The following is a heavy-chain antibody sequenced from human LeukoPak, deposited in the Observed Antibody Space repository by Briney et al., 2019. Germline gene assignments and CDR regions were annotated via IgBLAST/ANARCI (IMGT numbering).Heavy chain of an antibody. J-gene: IGHJ6*02. CDR1: GFTFSSYI. CDR2: ISGSNNYI. V-gene: IGHV3-21*01. CDR3: ARGYTHGLDV. D-gene: IGHD5-18*01. Sequence: GGSLRLSCAASGFTFSSYIMNWVRQAPGKGLEWVSSISGSNNYIYYADSVKGRFTISRDKAKNSLYLQMNSLRADDTAVYYCARGYTHGLDVWGQGTTVTVSS.